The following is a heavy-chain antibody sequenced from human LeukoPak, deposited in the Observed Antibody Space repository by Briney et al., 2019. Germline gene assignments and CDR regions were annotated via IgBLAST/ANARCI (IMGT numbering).Heavy chain of an antibody. CDR2: ISSSSTYI. Sequence: GGSLRLSCAASGFTFSSYSMNWVRQAPGKGLEWVSSISSSSTYIYYADSVKGRFTISRDNAKNSLYLQMNSLRAEDTAVYYCARDLTFGGAIVWAVFDYWGQGTLVTVSS. V-gene: IGHV3-21*01. CDR3: ARDLTFGGAIVWAVFDY. J-gene: IGHJ4*02. D-gene: IGHD3-16*02. CDR1: GFTFSSYS.